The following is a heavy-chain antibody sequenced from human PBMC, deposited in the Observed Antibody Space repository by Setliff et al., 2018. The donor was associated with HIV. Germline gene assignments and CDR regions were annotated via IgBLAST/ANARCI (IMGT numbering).Heavy chain of an antibody. CDR1: GGSISSGSYY. CDR3: AKAGDYYDRTTFDS. J-gene: IGHJ4*02. Sequence: SETLSLTCTVSGGSISSGSYYWSWIRQPAGKGLEWIGRIYTSGSTNYNPSLKSRVTISVDTSKNQFSLKLNSVTAADTAVYYCAKAGDYYDRTTFDSWGQGTLVTVSS. D-gene: IGHD3-22*01. V-gene: IGHV4-61*02. CDR2: IYTSGST.